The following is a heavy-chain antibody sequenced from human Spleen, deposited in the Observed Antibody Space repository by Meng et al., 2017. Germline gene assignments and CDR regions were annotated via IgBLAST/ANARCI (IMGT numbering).Heavy chain of an antibody. CDR1: GYSFTSYW. D-gene: IGHD2-15*01. CDR3: ARRSIVVVPALDAFDI. CDR2: IYPGDSDT. Sequence: GESLKISCKGSGYSFTSYWIGWVRQMPGKGLEWMGIIYPGDSDTRYSPSFQGQVTISADKSISTAYLQWSSLKASDTDMYYCARRSIVVVPALDAFDIWGQGTMVTVSS. J-gene: IGHJ3*02. V-gene: IGHV5-51*01.